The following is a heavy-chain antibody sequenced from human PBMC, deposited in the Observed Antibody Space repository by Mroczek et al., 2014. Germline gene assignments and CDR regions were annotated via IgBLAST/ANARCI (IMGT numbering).Heavy chain of an antibody. J-gene: IGHJ6*02. Sequence: VQLLESGPGLVKPSQTLSLTCTVSGGSISSGSYYWSWIRQPAGKGLEWIGRIYTSGSTNYNPSLKSRVTISVDTSKNQFSLKLSSVTAADTAVYYCARGGTIFGVVMDYYYGMDVWGQGTTVTVSS. V-gene: IGHV4-61*02. CDR1: GGSISSGSYY. CDR3: ARGGTIFGVVMDYYYGMDV. CDR2: IYTSGST. D-gene: IGHD3-3*01.